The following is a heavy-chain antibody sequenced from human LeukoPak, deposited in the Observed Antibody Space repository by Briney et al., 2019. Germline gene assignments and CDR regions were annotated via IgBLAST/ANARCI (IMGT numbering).Heavy chain of an antibody. Sequence: SETLSLTCSVFGASISGGTYYWGWIRQPPGKGLEWIGSIYYTGSTYDNPSLKSRFTISLDTSKNQFSLKLSSVTAADTAVYYGARARGSYGSGSYYYYGMDVWGKGTTVTVSS. D-gene: IGHD3-10*01. CDR1: GASISGGTYY. V-gene: IGHV4-39*01. CDR3: ARARGSYGSGSYYYYGMDV. CDR2: IYYTGST. J-gene: IGHJ6*04.